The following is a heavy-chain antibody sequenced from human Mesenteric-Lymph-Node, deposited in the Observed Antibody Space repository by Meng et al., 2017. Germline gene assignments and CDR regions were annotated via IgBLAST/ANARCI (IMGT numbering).Heavy chain of an antibody. D-gene: IGHD3-10*01. CDR3: ARRRGGSGRDC. CDR2: IYYSGST. V-gene: IGHV4-30-4*01. J-gene: IGHJ4*02. CDR1: GDSFNSPDYY. Sequence: VQLQESGPGLVKPSQTLSLTCTVSGDSFNSPDYYGSWICQHPEKGLEWIGYIYYSGSTYYNPSLKSRVSISGDTSKNQFSLKLSSVTATDTAVYYCARRRGGSGRDCWGQGTLVTVSS.